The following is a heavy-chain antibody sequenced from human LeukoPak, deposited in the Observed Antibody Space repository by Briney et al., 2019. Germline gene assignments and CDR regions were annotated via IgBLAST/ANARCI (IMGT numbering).Heavy chain of an antibody. CDR3: ARQPGAGWFDP. CDR2: IYPGDSDSDT. J-gene: IGHJ5*02. V-gene: IGHV5-51*01. Sequence: GESLQISCQGSEYTFTSYYIGWVRQMPGKGLEWMGIIYPGDSDSDTRYSPSFQGLVTISADKSISTVYLQWGSLKASDTAMYYCARQPGAGWFDPWGQGTLVTVSS. CDR1: EYTFTSYY. D-gene: IGHD3-10*01.